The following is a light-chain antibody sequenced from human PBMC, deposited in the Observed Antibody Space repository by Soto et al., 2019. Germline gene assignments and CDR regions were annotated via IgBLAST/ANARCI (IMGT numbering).Light chain of an antibody. J-gene: IGLJ3*02. V-gene: IGLV2-23*01. Sequence: QSALTQPASVSGSPGQSITISCTGTSSDVGSYTLVSWYQQHPGKAPKLMIYEGSKRPSGVSNRFSGSKSGNTASLTSSGLQAEDEYDYYCCSHAGSPTLVFGGGTKVTVL. CDR3: CSHAGSPTLV. CDR1: SSDVGSYTL. CDR2: EGS.